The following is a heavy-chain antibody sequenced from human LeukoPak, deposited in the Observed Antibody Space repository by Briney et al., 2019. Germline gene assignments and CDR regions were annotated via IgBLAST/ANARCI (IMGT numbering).Heavy chain of an antibody. V-gene: IGHV3-23*01. J-gene: IGHJ4*02. CDR1: GFTFSSYG. CDR3: AKHSGSYFLYYVDS. CDR2: ISGSGYNT. Sequence: PGGSLRLSCAASGFTFSSYGMSWVRQAPGKGLQRVATISGSGYNTAHADYVKGRFTISRDNSLNTVFLQMNSLRAEDTALYYCAKHSGSYFLYYVDSWGQGTLLTVSS. D-gene: IGHD1-26*01.